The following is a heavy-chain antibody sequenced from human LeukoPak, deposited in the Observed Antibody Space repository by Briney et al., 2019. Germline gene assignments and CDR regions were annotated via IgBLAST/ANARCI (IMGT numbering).Heavy chain of an antibody. CDR1: GGSISSGGYY. J-gene: IGHJ4*02. V-gene: IGHV4-31*03. Sequence: PSQTLSLTCTVSGGSISSGGYYWSWIRQHPGKGLEWIGYIYYSGSTYYNPSLKSRVTISVDTSKNQFSLKLSSVTAADTAVYYCARVDTAMGYFDYWGQGTLVTVSS. CDR3: ARVDTAMGYFDY. D-gene: IGHD5-18*01. CDR2: IYYSGST.